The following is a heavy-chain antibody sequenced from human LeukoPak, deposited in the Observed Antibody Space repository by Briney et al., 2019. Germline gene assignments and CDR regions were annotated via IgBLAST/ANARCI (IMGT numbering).Heavy chain of an antibody. J-gene: IGHJ6*02. V-gene: IGHV3-30-3*01. CDR3: ARDCGGSCYSGGPPYGMDV. D-gene: IGHD2-15*01. CDR1: GFTFSSYA. Sequence: PGRSLRLSCAASGFTFSSYAMHWVRQAPGKGLEWVAVISYDGSNKYYADSVKGRSTISRDNSKNTLYLQMNSLRAGDTAVYYCARDCGGSCYSGGPPYGMDVWGQGTTVTVSS. CDR2: ISYDGSNK.